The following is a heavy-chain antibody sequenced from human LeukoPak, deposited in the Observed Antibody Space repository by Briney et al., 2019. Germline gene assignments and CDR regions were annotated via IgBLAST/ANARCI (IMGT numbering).Heavy chain of an antibody. CDR2: ISAYNGNT. CDR1: GYTFTSYD. Sequence: GASVKVSCKASGYTFTSYDINWVRQANGQGLEWMGWISAYNGNTNYAQKLQGRVTMTTDTSTSTAYMELRSLRSDDTAVYYCARDPLYSLVGWVDYWGQGTLVTVSS. D-gene: IGHD5-18*01. CDR3: ARDPLYSLVGWVDY. J-gene: IGHJ4*02. V-gene: IGHV1-18*01.